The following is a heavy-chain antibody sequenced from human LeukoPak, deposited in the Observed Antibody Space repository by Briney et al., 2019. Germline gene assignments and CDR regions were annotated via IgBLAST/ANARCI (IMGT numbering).Heavy chain of an antibody. CDR1: GFTYSSYW. CDR2: IKQDGSEK. CDR3: ARDRWTYDSSGYHWGGLDY. J-gene: IGHJ4*02. Sequence: GGSLRLSCAASGFTYSSYWMRWVRQAPGKGLEWVANIKQDGSEKYYVDSVKGRFTISRDNAKNSLYLQMTSLRAEDTAVYYCARDRWTYDSSGYHWGGLDYWGQGTLVTVSS. V-gene: IGHV3-7*01. D-gene: IGHD3-22*01.